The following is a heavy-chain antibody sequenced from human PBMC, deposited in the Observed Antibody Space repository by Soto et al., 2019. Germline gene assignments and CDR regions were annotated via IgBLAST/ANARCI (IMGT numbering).Heavy chain of an antibody. V-gene: IGHV1-69*06. J-gene: IGHJ6*02. D-gene: IGHD2-2*01. Sequence: SVKVSCKASGGTFSSYAISWVRQAPGQGLEWMGGIIPIFGTANYAQKLQGRVTMTADTSTSTAYMELRSLRSDDTAVYYCARDRNVVVPAANYYGMDVWGQGTTVTVSS. CDR2: IIPIFGTA. CDR3: ARDRNVVVPAANYYGMDV. CDR1: GGTFSSYA.